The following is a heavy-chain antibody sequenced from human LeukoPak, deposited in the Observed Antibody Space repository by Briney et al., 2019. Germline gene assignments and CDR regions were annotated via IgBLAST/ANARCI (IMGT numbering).Heavy chain of an antibody. Sequence: SETLSPTCTVSGYSISSGYYWGWIRQPPGKGLEWIGSIYHSGSTYYNPSLKSRVTMSVDTSKNQFSLKLSSVTAADTAVYYCARLTSSWYQDWYFDLWGRGTLVTVSS. CDR1: GYSISSGYY. D-gene: IGHD6-13*01. J-gene: IGHJ2*01. CDR3: ARLTSSWYQDWYFDL. V-gene: IGHV4-38-2*02. CDR2: IYHSGST.